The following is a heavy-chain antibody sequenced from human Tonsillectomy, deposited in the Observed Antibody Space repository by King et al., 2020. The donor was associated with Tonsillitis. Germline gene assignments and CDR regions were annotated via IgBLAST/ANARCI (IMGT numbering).Heavy chain of an antibody. CDR1: GFIFSNYA. CDR2: ISGSGGST. V-gene: IGHV3-23*04. Sequence: VQLVESGGGLVQPGGSLRLSCAAPGFIFSNYAMSWVRQAPGKGLEWVSAISGSGGSTYYADSVKGHFTISRDNSRNTMYLEMNNLRAEDTALYYCAKPGVEWIELWATAFDIWGQGTMVTVSS. D-gene: IGHD3-16*01. CDR3: AKPGVEWIELWATAFDI. J-gene: IGHJ3*02.